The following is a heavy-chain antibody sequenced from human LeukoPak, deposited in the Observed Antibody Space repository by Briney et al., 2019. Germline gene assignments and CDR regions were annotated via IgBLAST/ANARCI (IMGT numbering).Heavy chain of an antibody. V-gene: IGHV3-9*03. CDR3: AKGTAYYDFWSGYPLPDY. J-gene: IGHJ4*02. Sequence: GGSLRLSCAASGFTFSSYWMHWVRQAPGKGLEWVSGISWNSGSIGYADSVKGRFTISRDNAKNSLYLQMNSLRAEDMALYYCAKGTAYYDFWSGYPLPDYWGQGTLVTVSS. CDR1: GFTFSSYW. D-gene: IGHD3-3*01. CDR2: ISWNSGSI.